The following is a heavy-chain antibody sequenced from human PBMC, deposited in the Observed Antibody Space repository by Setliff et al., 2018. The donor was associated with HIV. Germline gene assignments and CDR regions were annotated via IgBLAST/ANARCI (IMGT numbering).Heavy chain of an antibody. CDR2: SDTIGST. CDR3: EXXXXXGXXYFDD. CDR1: GGSISSGSYC. J-gene: IGHJ4*02. Sequence: PSETLSLTCTVSGGSISSGSYCWSWFRQHGGKGLEVIGRSDTIGSTNHNPSRKSRVTRSVDTSKXQCSLKLSAVTAADTAGDYFEXXXXXGXXYFDDWGXGXXVT. V-gene: IGHV4-61*02.